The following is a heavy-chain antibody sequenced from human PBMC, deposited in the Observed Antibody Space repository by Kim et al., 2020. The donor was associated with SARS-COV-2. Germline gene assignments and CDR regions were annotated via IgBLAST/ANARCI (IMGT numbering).Heavy chain of an antibody. V-gene: IGHV3-23*01. CDR2: ITASGRDT. J-gene: IGHJ4*02. Sequence: GGSLRLSCEASDFTFRNYAMNWVRQAPGKGLEWVSAITASGRDTYYAGSVKGRFTISRDNSKNSLYLQLDSLRGGDTAIYYCARDAGSNSLDYFDYWGLGTLVTVSS. CDR3: ARDAGSNSLDYFDY. D-gene: IGHD1-1*01. CDR1: DFTFRNYA.